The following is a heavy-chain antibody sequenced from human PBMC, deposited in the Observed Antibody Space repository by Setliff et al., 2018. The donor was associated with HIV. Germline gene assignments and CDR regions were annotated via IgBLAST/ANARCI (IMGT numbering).Heavy chain of an antibody. D-gene: IGHD3-22*01. J-gene: IGHJ6*03. V-gene: IGHV3-23*01. Sequence: GGSLRLSCAASGFTFRSYAMSWVRQAPGKALEWVSGISGSGGTTYYADSVKGRFTISRDNSKNTLYLQMSSLRAEDRAVYYCARAEFYYDLPHYYYFMDVWGKGTTVTVSS. CDR2: ISGSGGTT. CDR1: GFTFRSYA. CDR3: ARAEFYYDLPHYYYFMDV.